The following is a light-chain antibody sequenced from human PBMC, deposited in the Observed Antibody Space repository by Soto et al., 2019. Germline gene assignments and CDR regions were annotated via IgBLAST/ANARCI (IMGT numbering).Light chain of an antibody. CDR3: ATLDGSLSVVV. CDR2: DNH. CDR1: SSNVGDNL. J-gene: IGLJ3*02. V-gene: IGLV1-51*01. Sequence: QSVLTQPPSVSAAPGQRVTISCSGNSSNVGDNLVSWYQQPPEAAPKLLIYDNHKRPSGIPDRFSGSKSGTSATLGITGLQTGDEAEYYCATLDGSLSVVVFGGGTKLTVL.